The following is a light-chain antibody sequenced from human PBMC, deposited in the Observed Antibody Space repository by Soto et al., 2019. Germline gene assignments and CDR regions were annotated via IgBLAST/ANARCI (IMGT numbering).Light chain of an antibody. V-gene: IGKV1-39*01. CDR1: QSISSY. CDR2: AAS. Sequence: DIQMTESLSSLSDSVGDRVYTTWRASQSISSYLNWYQQKPGKAPKLLIYAASSLQSGVPSRFSGSGSGTDFTLTISSLQPEDFATYYCQQSYSTPPTFGGGPKVDI. CDR3: QQSYSTPPT. J-gene: IGKJ4*01.